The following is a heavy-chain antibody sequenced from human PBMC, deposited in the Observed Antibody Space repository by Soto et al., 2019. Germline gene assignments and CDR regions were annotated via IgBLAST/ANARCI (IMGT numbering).Heavy chain of an antibody. Sequence: GGSLRLSCAASGFTFSSYAMSWVRQAPGKGLEWVSAISGSGGSTYYADSVKGRFTISRDNSKNTLYLQMNSLRAEDTAVYYCAKDADYDFWSGYPFFDYWGQGTLVTVSS. CDR1: GFTFSSYA. J-gene: IGHJ4*02. CDR2: ISGSGGST. CDR3: AKDADYDFWSGYPFFDY. V-gene: IGHV3-23*01. D-gene: IGHD3-3*01.